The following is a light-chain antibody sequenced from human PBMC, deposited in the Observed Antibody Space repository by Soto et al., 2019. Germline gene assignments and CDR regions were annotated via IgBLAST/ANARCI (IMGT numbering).Light chain of an antibody. CDR2: DAS. V-gene: IGKV1-5*01. Sequence: DIQMTQSPSTLSASVGDRVTITCRASQSISSWLAWYQQIPGKAPKLLIYDASSLESGVPSRFSGSGSGTEFTRTISSLQPDDFATYYCQQYNSAPWTFGQGTKVEFK. CDR3: QQYNSAPWT. J-gene: IGKJ1*01. CDR1: QSISSW.